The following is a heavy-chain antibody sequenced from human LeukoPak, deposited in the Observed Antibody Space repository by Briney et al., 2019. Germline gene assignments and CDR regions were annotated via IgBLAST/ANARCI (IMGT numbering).Heavy chain of an antibody. D-gene: IGHD6-19*01. CDR1: GFTVSSNY. J-gene: IGHJ5*02. V-gene: IGHV3-53*01. CDR3: ARDARVAGTEYNWFDP. Sequence: PGGSLRLSCAASGFTVSSNYMSWVRQAPGKGLEWVSVIYSGGSTYYADSVKGRFTISRDNSKNSLYLQMNSLRAEETAVYCCARDARVAGTEYNWFDPWGQGTLVTVSS. CDR2: IYSGGST.